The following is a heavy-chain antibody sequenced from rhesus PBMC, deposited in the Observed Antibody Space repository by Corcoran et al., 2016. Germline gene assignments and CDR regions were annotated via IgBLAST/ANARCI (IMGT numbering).Heavy chain of an antibody. J-gene: IGHJ4*01. Sequence: QLQLQESGPGLVKPSETLSLTCAVSGGSISSNWWSWIRQPPGKGLEWIGRISGSGGSPTYNPSLKSRVTISTDTSKNQLSLKLISVTAADTAVYYCARATSCYFDYWGQGVLVTVSS. D-gene: IGHD1-1*01. CDR3: ARATSCYFDY. CDR2: ISGSGGSP. CDR1: GGSISSNW. V-gene: IGHV4-173*01.